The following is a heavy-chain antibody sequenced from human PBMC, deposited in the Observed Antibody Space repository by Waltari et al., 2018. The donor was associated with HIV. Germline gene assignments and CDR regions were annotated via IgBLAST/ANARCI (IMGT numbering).Heavy chain of an antibody. CDR2: VSWKSGGT. D-gene: IGHD2-15*01. CDR3: ATRYCGGDSCYALDY. Sequence: QVRLVQSGAEVKKPGASVTVSCKASGYAVTDDYYIHWVGQAPGQGLEWVGWVSWKSGGTNYAQNLQGRVTMARDTSITTAYMDLSRLTSDDTAIYYCATRYCGGDSCYALDYWGQGTLVTVSS. V-gene: IGHV1-2*02. CDR1: GYAVTDDYY. J-gene: IGHJ4*02.